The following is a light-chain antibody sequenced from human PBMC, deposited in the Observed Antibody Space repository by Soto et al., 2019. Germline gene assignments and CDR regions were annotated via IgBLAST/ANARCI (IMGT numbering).Light chain of an antibody. Sequence: EIVLTQSPGTLSLSPGERATLSSRASQSVSSSYLAWYQQKPGQAPRLLIYGASSRATGIPDRFSGSGSGSDFTLTISRLEPEDFAVYYCQHYGSSPRWTFGQGTTVEIK. V-gene: IGKV3-20*01. CDR1: QSVSSSY. CDR3: QHYGSSPRWT. CDR2: GAS. J-gene: IGKJ1*01.